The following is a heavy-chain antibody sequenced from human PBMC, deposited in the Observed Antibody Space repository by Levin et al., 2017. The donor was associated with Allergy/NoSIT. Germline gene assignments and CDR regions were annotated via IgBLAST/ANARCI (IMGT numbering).Heavy chain of an antibody. Sequence: PSETLSLTCAVSGGSMRSYYWTWIRQSPGKGLEWIGHIYHSGSTNYNPSLKSRVTMSLDTSKNQFSLYLSSVTATDTAVYYSARVDSYTDSSGLYLDASDFWGQGTMVTVSS. V-gene: IGHV4-59*01. CDR2: IYHSGST. D-gene: IGHD3-22*01. CDR1: GGSMRSYY. CDR3: ARVDSYTDSSGLYLDASDF. J-gene: IGHJ3*01.